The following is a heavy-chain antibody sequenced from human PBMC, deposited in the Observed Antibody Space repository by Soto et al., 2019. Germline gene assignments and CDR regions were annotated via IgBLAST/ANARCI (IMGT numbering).Heavy chain of an antibody. Sequence: QVQLVESGGGVVQPGRSLRLSCAASGFTFSSYAMHWVRQAPGKGLEWVAVISYDGSNKYYADSVKGRFTISRDNSKNTLYLQMNSLRAEDTAVYYCARDLSGWLQCDFDYWGQGTLVTVSS. CDR2: ISYDGSNK. CDR1: GFTFSSYA. CDR3: ARDLSGWLQCDFDY. J-gene: IGHJ4*02. D-gene: IGHD5-12*01. V-gene: IGHV3-30-3*01.